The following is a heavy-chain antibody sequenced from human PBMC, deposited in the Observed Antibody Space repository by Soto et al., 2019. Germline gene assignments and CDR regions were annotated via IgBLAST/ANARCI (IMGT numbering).Heavy chain of an antibody. CDR1: GVTCNRCG. D-gene: IGHD3-16*01. CDR3: AKDLGGRGYYYYGMDV. J-gene: IGHJ6*02. CDR2: IWFDGSNK. V-gene: IGHV3-30*02. Sequence: TGGSLRLSCVASGVTCNRCGVHWVRQAPGKGLEWVAVIWFDGSNKYYADSVKGRFTISRDNSKNTLYLQMNSLRAEDTAVYYCAKDLGGRGYYYYGMDVWGQGTTVTVSS.